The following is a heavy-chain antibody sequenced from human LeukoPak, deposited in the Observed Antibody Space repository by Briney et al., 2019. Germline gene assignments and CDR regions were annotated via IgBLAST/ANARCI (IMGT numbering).Heavy chain of an antibody. J-gene: IGHJ6*03. D-gene: IGHD4-17*01. CDR3: AKASQPYGDHYYYYYYMDV. V-gene: IGHV3-23*01. CDR2: ISGSGSGGST. CDR1: GFTFSSSA. Sequence: GGSLRLSCAASGFTFSSSAMSWVRQAPGKGLEWVSNISGSGSGGSTYYADSVKGRFTISRDNSKNTLYLQMNSLRAEDTAVYYCAKASQPYGDHYYYYYYMDVWGKGTTVTVSS.